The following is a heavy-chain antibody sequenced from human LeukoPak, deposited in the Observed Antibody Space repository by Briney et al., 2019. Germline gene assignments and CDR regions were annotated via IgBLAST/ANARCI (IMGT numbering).Heavy chain of an antibody. CDR3: ARWRELLDAFDI. J-gene: IGHJ3*02. CDR2: INPNSGGT. V-gene: IGHV1-2*04. CDR1: GYTLTGYY. D-gene: IGHD1-26*01. Sequence: ASVKVSCKASGYTLTGYYMHWVRQAPGQGLEWMGWINPNSGGTNYAQEFQGWVTMTRDTSISTAYMELSRLRSDDTAVYYCARWRELLDAFDIWGQGTMVTVSS.